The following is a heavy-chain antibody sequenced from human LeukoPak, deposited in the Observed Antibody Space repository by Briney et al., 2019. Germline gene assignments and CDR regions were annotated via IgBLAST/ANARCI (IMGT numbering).Heavy chain of an antibody. D-gene: IGHD2-2*01. Sequence: ASVKVSCKASGYTFTSYYMHWVRQAPGQGLEWMGIINPNGGTTSYAQKFQGRVTMTRDTSTSTVYMELSSLRSEDTAVYYCARDPGGDLPVVVPAGWFDPWGQGTLVTVSS. CDR1: GYTFTSYY. CDR2: INPNGGTT. V-gene: IGHV1-46*01. CDR3: ARDPGGDLPVVVPAGWFDP. J-gene: IGHJ5*02.